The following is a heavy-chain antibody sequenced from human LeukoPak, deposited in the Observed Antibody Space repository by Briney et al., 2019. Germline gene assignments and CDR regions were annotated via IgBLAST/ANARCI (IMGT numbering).Heavy chain of an antibody. CDR2: MNPNRGNT. CDR3: ARVKSQRITIFGVVIRSSRWFDP. J-gene: IGHJ5*02. V-gene: IGHV1-8*01. Sequence: GASVKDSCKASGCTFTRYHINWVRQATGQGLEWMGWMNPNRGNTDYAQKFQGRVTMTRNTSISTDDMELSSLRSEDTAVYYCARVKSQRITIFGVVIRSSRWFDPWGQGTMVTVSS. CDR1: GCTFTRYH. D-gene: IGHD3-3*01.